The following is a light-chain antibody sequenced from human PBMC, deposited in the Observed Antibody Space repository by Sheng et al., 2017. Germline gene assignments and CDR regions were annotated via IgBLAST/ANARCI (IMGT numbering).Light chain of an antibody. Sequence: DIVLTQFPGTLSLSPGERATLSCRASQSVSRNLAWYQQKPGQAPRLLIYVASTRATGIPARFSGSGSGTEFTLTISSLQPDDFATYYCHQYNGVSWTFGQGTRVEIK. CDR3: HQYNGVSWT. J-gene: IGKJ1*01. V-gene: IGKV3-15*01. CDR2: VAS. CDR1: QSVSRN.